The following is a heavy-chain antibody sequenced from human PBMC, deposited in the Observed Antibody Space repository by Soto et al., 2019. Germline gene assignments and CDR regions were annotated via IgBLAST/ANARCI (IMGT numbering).Heavy chain of an antibody. CDR3: ARDLGTMVRGVIINYYGMDV. Sequence: PSETLSLTCTVSGGSISGGDYYWSWIRQPPGKGLEWIGYIYYSGSTYYNPSLKSRVTISVDTSKNQFSLKLSSVTAADTAVYYCARDLGTMVRGVIINYYGMDVWGQGTTVTVSS. CDR2: IYYSGST. J-gene: IGHJ6*02. CDR1: GGSISGGDYY. V-gene: IGHV4-30-4*01. D-gene: IGHD3-10*01.